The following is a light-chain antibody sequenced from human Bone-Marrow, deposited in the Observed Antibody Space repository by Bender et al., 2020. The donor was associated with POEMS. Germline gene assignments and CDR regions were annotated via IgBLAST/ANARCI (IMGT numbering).Light chain of an antibody. CDR2: EVS. CDR1: SNNVGGYNL. J-gene: IGLJ3*02. V-gene: IGLV2-23*02. Sequence: QSALTQPASVSGSPGQSITISCTGTSNNVGGYNLVSWYQHHPGEAPKLIIYEVSRRPSGVSSRFSGSRSANTAALIISGRQAEDEADYYCCSYAGGDTTVFGAGTKLSVL. CDR3: CSYAGGDTTV.